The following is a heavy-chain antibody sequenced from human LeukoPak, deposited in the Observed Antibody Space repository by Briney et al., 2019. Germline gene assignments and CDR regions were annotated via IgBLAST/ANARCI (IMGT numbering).Heavy chain of an antibody. Sequence: SQTLSLTCTVSGGSISSGGYYWSWIRQHPGKGLEWIGYIYYSGSTYYNPSLKSRVTISVDTSKNQFSLKLSSVTAADTAVYYCARGPRNHGSGSYSWFDPWGQGTLVTVSS. J-gene: IGHJ5*02. V-gene: IGHV4-31*03. CDR2: IYYSGST. D-gene: IGHD3-10*01. CDR1: GGSISSGGYY. CDR3: ARGPRNHGSGSYSWFDP.